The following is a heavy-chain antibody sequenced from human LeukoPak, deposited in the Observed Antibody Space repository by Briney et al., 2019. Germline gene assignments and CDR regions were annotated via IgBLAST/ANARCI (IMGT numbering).Heavy chain of an antibody. CDR1: GFTFDDYA. Sequence: PVGSLRLSCAASGFTFDDYAKHWVRQAPGKGLEWISLISGDGGSTYYADSVKGRFTISRHNSKNSLYLQMNSLRTEDTALYYCAEDISYWYYDSSGYYTFDYWGQGTLVTVSS. D-gene: IGHD3-22*01. CDR2: ISGDGGST. V-gene: IGHV3-43*02. J-gene: IGHJ4*02. CDR3: AEDISYWYYDSSGYYTFDY.